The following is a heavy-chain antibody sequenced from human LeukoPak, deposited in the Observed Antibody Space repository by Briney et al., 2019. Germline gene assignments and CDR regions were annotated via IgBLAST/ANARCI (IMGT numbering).Heavy chain of an antibody. V-gene: IGHV3-33*01. CDR3: ARDGSLAVAGTVGYYYYGMDV. CDR1: GFTFSSYG. J-gene: IGHJ6*02. D-gene: IGHD6-19*01. Sequence: QPGGSLRLSCAASGFTFSSYGMHWVRQAPGKGLEWVAVIWYDGSNKYYADSVKGRFTTSRDNSKNTLYLQMNSLRAEDTAVYYCARDGSLAVAGTVGYYYYGMDVWGQGTTVTVSS. CDR2: IWYDGSNK.